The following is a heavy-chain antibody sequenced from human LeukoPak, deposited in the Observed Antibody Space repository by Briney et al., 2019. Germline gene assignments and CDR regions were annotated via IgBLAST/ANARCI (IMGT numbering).Heavy chain of an antibody. Sequence: GGSLRLSCAASGFTSSDYYMSWIRQAPGKGLEWVSYINSSSSYTNYADSVKGRFTISRDNAKNSLYLQMNSLRAEDTAVYYCARSLGRFGELSLDYWGQGTLVTVSS. J-gene: IGHJ4*02. V-gene: IGHV3-11*06. CDR2: INSSSSYT. D-gene: IGHD3-10*01. CDR3: ARSLGRFGELSLDY. CDR1: GFTSSDYY.